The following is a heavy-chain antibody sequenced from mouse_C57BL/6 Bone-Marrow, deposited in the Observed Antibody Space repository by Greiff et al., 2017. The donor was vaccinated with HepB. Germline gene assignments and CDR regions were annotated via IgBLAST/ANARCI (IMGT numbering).Heavy chain of an antibody. J-gene: IGHJ2*01. V-gene: IGHV1-64*01. CDR1: GYTFTSYW. CDR2: IHPNSGST. CDR3: ARWGFVSGHDY. D-gene: IGHD1-3*01. Sequence: QVQLQQSGAELVKPGASVKLSCKASGYTFTSYWMHWVKQRPGQGLEWIGMIHPNSGSTNYNEKFKSKATLTVDKSSSTAYMQLSSLTSEDSAVYYCARWGFVSGHDYWGQGTTLTVSS.